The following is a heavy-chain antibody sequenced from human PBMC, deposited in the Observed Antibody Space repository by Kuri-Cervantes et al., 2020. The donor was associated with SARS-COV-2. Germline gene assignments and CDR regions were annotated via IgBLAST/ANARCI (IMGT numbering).Heavy chain of an antibody. D-gene: IGHD2-2*02. Sequence: GSLRLSCTVSGGSISSHYWSWIRQPPGKGLEWIGYIYYSGSTNYNPSLKSRVTISVDTSKNQFSLKLSSVTAADTAVYYCARVGGYCSSTSCYSHAFDIWGQGTMVTVSS. CDR2: IYYSGST. CDR3: ARVGGYCSSTSCYSHAFDI. J-gene: IGHJ3*02. CDR1: GGSISSHY. V-gene: IGHV4-59*11.